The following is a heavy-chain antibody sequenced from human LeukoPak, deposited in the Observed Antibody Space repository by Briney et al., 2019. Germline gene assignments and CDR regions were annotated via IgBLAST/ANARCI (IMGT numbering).Heavy chain of an antibody. CDR2: INTNTGNP. CDR3: ARAPQYVPAAIQLDY. Sequence: ASVKVSCKASGYTFTSYYMHWVRQAPGQGPEWMGWINTNTGNPTYAQGFTGRFVFSLDTSVSTAYLQISSLKAEDTAVYYCARAPQYVPAAIQLDYWGQGTLVTVSS. V-gene: IGHV7-4-1*02. D-gene: IGHD2-2*02. CDR1: GYTFTSYY. J-gene: IGHJ4*02.